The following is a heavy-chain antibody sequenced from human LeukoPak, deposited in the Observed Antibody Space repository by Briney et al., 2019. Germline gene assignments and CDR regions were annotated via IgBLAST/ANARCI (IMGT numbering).Heavy chain of an antibody. CDR3: AKEGQRGSYGVYDDYQ. D-gene: IGHD5/OR15-5a*01. CDR1: GFTFSRDG. CDR2: ISNDETNK. J-gene: IGHJ4*02. V-gene: IGHV3-30*18. Sequence: GGSLRLSCAASGFTFSRDGMHWVRQAPGKGLEWVAVISNDETNKYYTDSVKGRFTISRDNSKNMVYLQMNSLRVEDTAVYYCAKEGQRGSYGVYDDYQWGQGTLVTASS.